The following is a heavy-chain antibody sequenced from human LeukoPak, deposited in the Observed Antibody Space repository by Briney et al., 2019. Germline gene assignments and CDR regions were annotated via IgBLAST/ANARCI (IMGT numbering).Heavy chain of an antibody. CDR1: GYTFTSYY. J-gene: IGHJ4*02. CDR3: ARDNWYDSSGYYFNADY. V-gene: IGHV1-46*01. Sequence: ASVEVSCKASGYTFTSYYMHWVRQAPGQGLEWMGIINPSGGSTSYAQKFQGRVTMTRDTSTSTVYMELSSLRSEDTAVYYCARDNWYDSSGYYFNADYWGQGTLVTVSS. CDR2: INPSGGST. D-gene: IGHD3-22*01.